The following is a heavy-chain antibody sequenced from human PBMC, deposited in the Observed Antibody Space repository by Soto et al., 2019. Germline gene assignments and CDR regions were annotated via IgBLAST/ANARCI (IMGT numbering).Heavy chain of an antibody. D-gene: IGHD2-2*01. CDR2: INPNSGGT. CDR3: ARASVSVVVVPAAKQPAAFDI. J-gene: IGHJ3*02. Sequence: ASVKVSCEASGYTFTGYYMHWVRQAPGQGLEWMGWINPNSGGTNYAQKFQGWVTMTRDTSISTAYMELSRLRSDDTAVYYCARASVSVVVVPAAKQPAAFDIWGQGTMVTVSS. CDR1: GYTFTGYY. V-gene: IGHV1-2*04.